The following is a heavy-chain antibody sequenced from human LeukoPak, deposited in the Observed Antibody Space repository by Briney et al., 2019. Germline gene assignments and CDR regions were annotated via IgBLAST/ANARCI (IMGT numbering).Heavy chain of an antibody. CDR2: ISSSGDST. D-gene: IGHD3-10*01. V-gene: IGHV3-23*01. J-gene: IGHJ4*02. Sequence: PGGSLRLSCTVSGFTVSSNSMSWVRQAPGKGLEWVSGISSSGDSTYYADSVKSRFTISRDNSKNTLYLQMNSLRAEDTAVYYCAKPTGDFDSWGQGTLVTVSS. CDR1: GFTVSSNS. CDR3: AKPTGDFDS.